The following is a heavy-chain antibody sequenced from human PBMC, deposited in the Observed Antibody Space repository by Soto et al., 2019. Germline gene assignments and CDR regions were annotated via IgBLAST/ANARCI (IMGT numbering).Heavy chain of an antibody. CDR2: MNPRSGGT. V-gene: IGHV1-2*04. CDR1: GYTFTSSD. CDR3: ARGDSTDCSNGVCSFFYNHDMDV. D-gene: IGHD2-8*01. J-gene: IGHJ6*02. Sequence: ASVKVSCKASGYTFTSSDINWVRQAPGQGLEWMGWMNPRSGGTSTAQKFQGWVTMTTDTSISTASMELTRLTSDDTAIYYCARGDSTDCSNGVCSFFYNHDMDVWGQGTTVTVSS.